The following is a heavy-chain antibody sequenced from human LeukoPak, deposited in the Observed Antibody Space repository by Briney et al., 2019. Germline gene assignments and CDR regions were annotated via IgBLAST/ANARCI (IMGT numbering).Heavy chain of an antibody. CDR3: ARDPGYSGYDERWLFYYYYMDV. V-gene: IGHV1-18*01. CDR1: GYTFTSYG. D-gene: IGHD5-12*01. J-gene: IGHJ6*03. CDR2: ISAYNGNT. Sequence: ASVKVSCKASGYTFTSYGISWVRQAPGQGLEWMGWISAYNGNTNYAQKLQGRVTMTTDTSTSTAYMELRSLRSDDTAVYYCARDPGYSGYDERWLFYYYYMDVWGKGTTVTVSS.